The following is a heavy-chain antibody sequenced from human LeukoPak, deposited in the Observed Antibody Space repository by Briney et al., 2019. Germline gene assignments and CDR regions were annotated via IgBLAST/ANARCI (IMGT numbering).Heavy chain of an antibody. V-gene: IGHV3-11*01. Sequence: GGSLRLSCAASGFIFSDYYMTWVRQAPGKGLEPISYITNGGSGIFYADSVKDRFTISRDNAKNSLYLHMSSLRVEDTAVYFCAKRGVVIRVILVGFHKEAYYFDSWGQGALVTVSS. J-gene: IGHJ4*02. CDR2: ITNGGSGI. CDR3: AKRGVVIRVILVGFHKEAYYFDS. CDR1: GFIFSDYY. D-gene: IGHD3-22*01.